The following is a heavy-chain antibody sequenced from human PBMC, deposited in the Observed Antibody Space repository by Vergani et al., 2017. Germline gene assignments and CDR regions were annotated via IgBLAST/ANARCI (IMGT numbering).Heavy chain of an antibody. CDR1: RYTFTGYY. CDR3: ARERRELERTGGGFDP. V-gene: IGHV1-2*02. Sequence: QVQLVQSGAEVKKPGASVKVSCKASRYTFTGYYMHWVRQAPGQGLEWMGWINPNSGGTNYAQKFQGRVTMTRDTSISTAYMELSRLRSDDTAVYYCARERRELERTGGGFDPWGQGTLVTVSS. J-gene: IGHJ5*02. CDR2: INPNSGGT. D-gene: IGHD1-1*01.